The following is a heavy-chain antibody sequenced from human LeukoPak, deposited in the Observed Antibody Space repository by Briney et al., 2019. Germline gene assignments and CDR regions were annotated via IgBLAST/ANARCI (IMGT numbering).Heavy chain of an antibody. Sequence: GGSLRLSCAASGFTFSSYGMHWVRQAPGKGLEWVAFIRYDGSNKYYADSVKGRFTISRDNSKNTLYLQMNSLRAEDTAVYYCAEDAYDFWSGYGWFDPWGQGTLVTVSS. CDR1: GFTFSSYG. V-gene: IGHV3-30*02. CDR3: AEDAYDFWSGYGWFDP. CDR2: IRYDGSNK. J-gene: IGHJ5*02. D-gene: IGHD3-3*01.